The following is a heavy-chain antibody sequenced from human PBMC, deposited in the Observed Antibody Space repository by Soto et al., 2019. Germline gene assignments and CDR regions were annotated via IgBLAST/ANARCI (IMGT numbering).Heavy chain of an antibody. CDR3: STRDYFTGY. J-gene: IGHJ4*02. CDR2: ISGSGGST. Sequence: GGSLRLSCAASGFTFRSYAMSWVRQAPGKGLEWVSAISGSGGSTYYADSVKGRFTISRDNSKNTLYLQMNSLRAEDTAVYYCSTRDYFTGYWGQGTLVTVSS. V-gene: IGHV3-23*01. CDR1: GFTFRSYA. D-gene: IGHD4-17*01.